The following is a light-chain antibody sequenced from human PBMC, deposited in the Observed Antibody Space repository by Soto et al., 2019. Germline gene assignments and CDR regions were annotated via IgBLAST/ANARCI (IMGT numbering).Light chain of an antibody. Sequence: QSALTQPASVSGSPGQSITISCTGTSSDVGGYNFVSWYQQHPGKTPKLMIYEVSNRPSGVSNRFSGSKSGNTVSLTISGLQAEDEADYYCISYTSTNTRVFGGGTKLTVL. CDR2: EVS. CDR3: ISYTSTNTRV. J-gene: IGLJ2*01. CDR1: SSDVGGYNF. V-gene: IGLV2-14*01.